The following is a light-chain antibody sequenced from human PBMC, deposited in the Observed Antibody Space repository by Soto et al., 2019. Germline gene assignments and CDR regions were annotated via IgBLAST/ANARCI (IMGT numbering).Light chain of an antibody. CDR3: QQRYGWPS. V-gene: IGKV3-11*01. CDR2: DAS. CDR1: QTVNSY. Sequence: EIVLTQSPATLSLSPGERATLSCRASQTVNSYLAWYQHKLGQAPRLLIYDASNRATGVPARFSGSGSGTDFTLTISSLEPEDFAVYYCQQRYGWPSFGQGTKLAIK. J-gene: IGKJ2*01.